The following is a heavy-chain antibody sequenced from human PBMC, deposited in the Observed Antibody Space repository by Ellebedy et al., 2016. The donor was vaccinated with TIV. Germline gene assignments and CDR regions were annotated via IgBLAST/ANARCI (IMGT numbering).Heavy chain of an antibody. CDR2: ISSSGYTI. CDR1: GFTLTSYP. J-gene: IGHJ2*01. CDR3: ARGNDYGDDVSLWYFDR. V-gene: IGHV3-48*01. D-gene: IGHD4/OR15-4a*01. Sequence: GESLKISCAASGFTLTSYPMIWVRQAPGKGLEWVSYISSSGYTIDHAGSVKGRFTISRDSAKNSLYLQMNNLRAEDTAVYYCARGNDYGDDVSLWYFDRWGRGTLVTVSS.